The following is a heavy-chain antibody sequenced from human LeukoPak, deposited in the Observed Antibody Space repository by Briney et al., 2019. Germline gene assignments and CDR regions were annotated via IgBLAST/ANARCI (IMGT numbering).Heavy chain of an antibody. Sequence: PGGSLRLSCAASGFTFSSYAMSWVRQAPGKGLEWVSAISGSGGSTYYADSVKGRFTISRDNSKNTLYLQMNSLRAEDTAVYYCAKDRSLRYCGSGSYYYVDYWGQGTLVTVSS. CDR2: ISGSGGST. J-gene: IGHJ4*02. CDR1: GFTFSSYA. V-gene: IGHV3-23*01. D-gene: IGHD3-10*01. CDR3: AKDRSLRYCGSGSYYYVDY.